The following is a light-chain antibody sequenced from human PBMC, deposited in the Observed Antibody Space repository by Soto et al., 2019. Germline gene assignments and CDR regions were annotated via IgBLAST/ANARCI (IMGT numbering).Light chain of an antibody. CDR2: WAS. V-gene: IGKV4-1*01. J-gene: IGKJ4*01. Sequence: DIVMTQSPDSLAVSLGERATINCKSSQSVLYSSNHQNYLAWYQQKPGQPPQLLIYWASTRESGVPDRFSGSGSGTDFTLTIRSLQAEDVAVYYCQQYYTTPLTFGGGTKGEIK. CDR1: QSVLYSSNHQNY. CDR3: QQYYTTPLT.